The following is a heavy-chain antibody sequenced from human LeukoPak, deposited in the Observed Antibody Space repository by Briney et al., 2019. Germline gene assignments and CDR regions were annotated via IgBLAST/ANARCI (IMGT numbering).Heavy chain of an antibody. J-gene: IGHJ4*02. CDR2: ISGGGGGT. V-gene: IGHV3-23*01. Sequence: GGSLRLSCAASGFTFSSYAMNWVRQAPGKGLEWVSAISGGGGGTYYADSVKDRFTISRDDSKNTLYLQMNSLRSEDTAVYYCAKEVGSSGYYYVPFDYWGQGTLVTVSS. CDR1: GFTFSSYA. D-gene: IGHD3-22*01. CDR3: AKEVGSSGYYYVPFDY.